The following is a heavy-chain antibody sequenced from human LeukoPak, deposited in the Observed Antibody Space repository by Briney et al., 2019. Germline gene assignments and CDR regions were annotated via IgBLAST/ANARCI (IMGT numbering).Heavy chain of an antibody. CDR3: ARGDSSGYYNYFDY. J-gene: IGHJ4*02. Sequence: SETLSLTCTIYGGSFSSYYWSWVRQPAGKGLEWIGRIYTSGSTNYNPSLKSRVTMSVDTSKNQFSLKLSSVTAADTAVYYCARGDSSGYYNYFDYWGQGTLVTVSS. CDR1: GGSFSSYY. D-gene: IGHD3-22*01. CDR2: IYTSGST. V-gene: IGHV4-4*07.